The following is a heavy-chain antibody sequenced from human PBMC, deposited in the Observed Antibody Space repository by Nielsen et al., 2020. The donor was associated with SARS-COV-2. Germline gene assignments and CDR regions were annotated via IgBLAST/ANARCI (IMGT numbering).Heavy chain of an antibody. CDR3: ARPGKYYHGSGSSQFDY. J-gene: IGHJ4*02. Sequence: ASVKVSCKASGYTFTSYDINWVRQATGQGLEWMGWMNPNSGNTGYAQKFQGRVTMTRNTSISTAYMELSSLRSEDTAVYYCARPGKYYHGSGSSQFDYWGQGTLVTVSS. V-gene: IGHV1-8*01. CDR2: MNPNSGNT. D-gene: IGHD3-10*01. CDR1: GYTFTSYD.